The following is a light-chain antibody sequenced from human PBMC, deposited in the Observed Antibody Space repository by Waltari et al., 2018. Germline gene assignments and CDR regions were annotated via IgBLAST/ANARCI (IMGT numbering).Light chain of an antibody. Sequence: QMTQSPSSLSASVGDRITMTCRASQSINDLLAWYQQKPGKAPRLLIQRASILESGVPSRFSGSGSGTEFSLTINGLQPDDFGTYYCQQCNTFSFNFGPGTTV. CDR3: QQCNTFSFN. CDR2: RAS. V-gene: IGKV1-5*03. J-gene: IGKJ3*01. CDR1: QSINDL.